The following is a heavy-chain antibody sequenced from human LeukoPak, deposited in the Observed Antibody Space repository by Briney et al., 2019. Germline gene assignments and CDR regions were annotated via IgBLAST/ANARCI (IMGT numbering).Heavy chain of an antibody. Sequence: KPSETLSLTCTVSGGSISSSSYYWGWIRQPPGKGLEWIGSIYYSGSTYCNPSLKSRVTISVDTSKNQFSLKLSSVTAADTAVYYCASPSGSYYAFDIWGQGTVVTVSS. V-gene: IGHV4-39*01. CDR2: IYYSGST. J-gene: IGHJ3*02. CDR3: ASPSGSYYAFDI. D-gene: IGHD1-26*01. CDR1: GGSISSSSYY.